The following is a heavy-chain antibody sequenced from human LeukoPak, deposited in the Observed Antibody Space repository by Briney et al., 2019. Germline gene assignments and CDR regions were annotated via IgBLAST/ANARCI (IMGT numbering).Heavy chain of an antibody. Sequence: SGGSLRLSCAASGFTFDDYAMHWVRQAPGKGLEWVSGISWNSGSIGYADSVKGRFTISRDNAKNSLYLQMNSLRAEDTGVYYCARDITMVRGVIIGDAFDIWGQGTMVTVSS. CDR2: ISWNSGSI. D-gene: IGHD3-10*01. CDR1: GFTFDDYA. J-gene: IGHJ3*02. CDR3: ARDITMVRGVIIGDAFDI. V-gene: IGHV3-9*01.